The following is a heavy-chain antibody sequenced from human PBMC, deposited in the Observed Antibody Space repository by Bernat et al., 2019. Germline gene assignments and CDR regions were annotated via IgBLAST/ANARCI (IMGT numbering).Heavy chain of an antibody. J-gene: IGHJ4*02. CDR2: IYYSGST. D-gene: IGHD3-22*01. CDR1: GGSISSYY. Sequence: QVQLQESGPGLVKPSETLSLTCTVSGGSISSYYWSWIRQPPGKGLEWIGYIYYSGSTNYNPSLKGRVTISVDTSKNQFSLKLSSVTAADTAVYYCARSVRDDSSGLFGYWGQGTLVTVSS. V-gene: IGHV4-59*08. CDR3: ARSVRDDSSGLFGY.